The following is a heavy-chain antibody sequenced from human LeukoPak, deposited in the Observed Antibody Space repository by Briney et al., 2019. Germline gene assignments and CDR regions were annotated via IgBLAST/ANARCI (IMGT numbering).Heavy chain of an antibody. CDR3: ARDYGDYVLSY. D-gene: IGHD4-17*01. CDR2: IYYSGST. J-gene: IGHJ4*02. CDR1: GGSISSSSYY. Sequence: SETLSLTCTVSGGSISSSSYYWGWIRQPPGKGLEWIGSIYYSGSTYYNPSLKSRVTISVDTSKNQFSLKLGSVTAADTAVYYCARDYGDYVLSYWGQGTLVTVSS. V-gene: IGHV4-39*02.